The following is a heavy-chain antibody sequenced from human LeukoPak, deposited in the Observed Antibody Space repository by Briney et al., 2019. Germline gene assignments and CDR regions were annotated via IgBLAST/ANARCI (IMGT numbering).Heavy chain of an antibody. Sequence: GESLKISCKGSGYGFTSYWIGWVRQMPGKGLEWMGIIYPGDSDTRYSPSFQGQVTISADKSISTAYLQWGSLKASDTAMYYCARHSPLYSSGWYMYWGQGTLVTVSS. CDR3: ARHSPLYSSGWYMY. CDR2: IYPGDSDT. J-gene: IGHJ4*02. V-gene: IGHV5-51*01. D-gene: IGHD6-19*01. CDR1: GYGFTSYW.